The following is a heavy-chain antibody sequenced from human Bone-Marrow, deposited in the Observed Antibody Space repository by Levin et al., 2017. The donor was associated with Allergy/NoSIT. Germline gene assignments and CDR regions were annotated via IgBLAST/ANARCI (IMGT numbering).Heavy chain of an antibody. CDR2: ISYDGSNK. Sequence: GGSLRLSCAASGFTFSSYAMHWVRQAPGKGLEWVAVISYDGSNKYYADSVKGRFTISRDNSKNTLYLQMNSLRAEDTAVYYCASHLGIAVAGTIDYWGQGTLVTVSS. V-gene: IGHV3-30*04. D-gene: IGHD6-19*01. J-gene: IGHJ4*02. CDR1: GFTFSSYA. CDR3: ASHLGIAVAGTIDY.